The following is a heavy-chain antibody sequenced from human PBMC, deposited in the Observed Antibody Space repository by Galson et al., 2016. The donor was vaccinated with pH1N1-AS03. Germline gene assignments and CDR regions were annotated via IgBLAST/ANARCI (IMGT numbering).Heavy chain of an antibody. CDR1: GFTFSSYW. V-gene: IGHV3-7*01. CDR2: IKVDGSEK. CDR3: ARKRPTYFDH. D-gene: IGHD2-21*01. Sequence: SLRLSCAASGFTFSSYWMSWVRQAPGKGLEWVANIKVDGSEKYYVDSVKGRFIISRDNTKNSLYLQVNSLRAEDTAVYYCARKRPTYFDHWGQGTLVTVSS. J-gene: IGHJ4*02.